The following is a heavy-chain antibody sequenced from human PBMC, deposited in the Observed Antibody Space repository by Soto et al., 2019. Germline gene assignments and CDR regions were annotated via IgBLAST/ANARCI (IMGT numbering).Heavy chain of an antibody. V-gene: IGHV3-73*01. CDR2: IRSKANSYAT. CDR3: TRHDKANYYDSSDAGWFDP. D-gene: IGHD3-22*01. Sequence: GGSLRLSCAASGFTFSGSAMHWVRQASGKGLEWVGRIRSKANSYATAYAASVKGRFTISRDDSKNTAYLQMNSLKTEDTAVYYCTRHDKANYYDSSDAGWFDPWGQGTLVTVSS. CDR1: GFTFSGSA. J-gene: IGHJ5*02.